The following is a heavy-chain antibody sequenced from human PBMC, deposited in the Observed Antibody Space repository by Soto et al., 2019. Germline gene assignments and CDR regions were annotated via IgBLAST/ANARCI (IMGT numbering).Heavy chain of an antibody. J-gene: IGHJ6*01. V-gene: IGHV5-10-1*01. CDR2: IDPSDSYT. Sequence: PGESLKISCKGSGYSFTGYWISWVRQMSGKGLEWMGRIDPSDSYTNYSPSFQGHVTISADKSISTAYLQWSSLKASDTAMYYCARLHPFWEELNDYSYGMDVWRQRTTVTVS. D-gene: IGHD1-26*01. CDR3: ARLHPFWEELNDYSYGMDV. CDR1: GYSFTGYW.